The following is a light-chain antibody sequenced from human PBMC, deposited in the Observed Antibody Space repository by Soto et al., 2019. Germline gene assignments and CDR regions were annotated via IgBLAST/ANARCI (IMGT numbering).Light chain of an antibody. CDR3: QQRSNWPPFT. CDR2: DAS. CDR1: QTVSFY. V-gene: IGKV3-11*01. Sequence: EIVLTQSPATLSLSPGERATLSCRASQTVSFYLAWYQQKPGQAPRLFIYDASKRATGTPARFSGSGSGTDFTLTISSLEPEDFAVYYCQQRSNWPPFTFGPGTKVDIK. J-gene: IGKJ3*01.